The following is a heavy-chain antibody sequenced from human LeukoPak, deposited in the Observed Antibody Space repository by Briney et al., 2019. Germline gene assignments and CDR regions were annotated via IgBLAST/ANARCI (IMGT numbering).Heavy chain of an antibody. V-gene: IGHV3-11*06. D-gene: IGHD1-1*01. CDR2: ISSSSDYT. CDR3: AGGTPGTWGFDY. CDR1: GFTFSDYY. J-gene: IGHJ4*02. Sequence: GGSLRLSCAASGFTFSDYYMSWIRQAPGKGLEWVSYISSSSDYTNYADSVKGRFTISRDNARNSLYLQMSSLRAEDTAVYYCAGGTPGTWGFDYWGRESWSPSPQ.